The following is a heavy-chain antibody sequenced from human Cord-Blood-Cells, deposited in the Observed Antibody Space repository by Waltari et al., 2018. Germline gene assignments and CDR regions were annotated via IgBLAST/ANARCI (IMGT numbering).Heavy chain of an antibody. V-gene: IGHV1-2*04. CDR2: INPNSGGT. J-gene: IGHJ3*02. D-gene: IGHD6-13*01. Sequence: QVQLVQSGAEVTKPGASVKVSCKASGDTFTVYYMHWVRQAPGQGLEWMGWINPNSGGTNYAQKFQGWVTMTRDTSISTAYMELSRLRSDDTAVYYCARGGIAAAGTDAFDIWGQGTMVTVSS. CDR3: ARGGIAAAGTDAFDI. CDR1: GDTFTVYY.